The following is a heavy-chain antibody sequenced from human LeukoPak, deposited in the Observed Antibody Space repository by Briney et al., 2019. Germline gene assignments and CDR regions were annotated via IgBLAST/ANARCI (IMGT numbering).Heavy chain of an antibody. CDR3: ATSGGDSTPDHYYYGMDV. Sequence: SETLSLTCTVSGGSISSYYWSWIRQPAGKGLEWIGRIYTSGSTNYNPSLKSRVTMSVDTSKNQFSLRLSSVTAADTAVYYCATSGGDSTPDHYYYGMDVWGQGTTVTVSS. CDR2: IYTSGST. CDR1: GGSISSYY. V-gene: IGHV4-4*07. J-gene: IGHJ6*02. D-gene: IGHD2-21*02.